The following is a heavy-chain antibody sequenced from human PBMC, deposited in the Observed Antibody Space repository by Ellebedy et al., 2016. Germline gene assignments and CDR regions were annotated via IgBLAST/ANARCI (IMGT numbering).Heavy chain of an antibody. Sequence: GGSLRLSCVDSGFTFSSYWMSWVRQAPGKGLEWVANIKEDGSETYYVDSVKGRFTISRDNAKNSLYLQMNSLRVEDTAVYYCARWVTTFDYWGQGTLVTVSS. V-gene: IGHV3-7*03. J-gene: IGHJ4*02. CDR3: ARWVTTFDY. D-gene: IGHD1-1*01. CDR1: GFTFSSYW. CDR2: IKEDGSET.